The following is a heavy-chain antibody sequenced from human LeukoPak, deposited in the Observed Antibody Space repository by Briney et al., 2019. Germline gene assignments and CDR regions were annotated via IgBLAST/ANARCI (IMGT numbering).Heavy chain of an antibody. V-gene: IGHV1-69*06. J-gene: IGHJ4*02. D-gene: IGHD3-3*01. Sequence: SVKVSCKASGDTFGTFSFNWVRQAPSEGLEWLGGLTPLAGTPNYTQKFQGRLTISADKSTSTVYMGLSRLTSEDTAVYFCAKFWSGYYTDWGQGTLVSVSS. CDR3: AKFWSGYYTD. CDR2: LTPLAGTP. CDR1: GDTFGTFS.